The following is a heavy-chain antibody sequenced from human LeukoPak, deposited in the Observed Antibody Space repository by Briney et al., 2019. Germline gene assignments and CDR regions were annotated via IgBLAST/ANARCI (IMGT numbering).Heavy chain of an antibody. Sequence: SQTLSLTCAISGDSVSSNSAAWNWIRQSPSRGLEWLGRTYYRSKWYNDYAVSVKSRITTNPDTSKNQFSLQLSSVTPDDTAVYYCARGQGVAVAGTPYYFDYWGQGTLVTVAS. CDR2: TYYRSKWYN. D-gene: IGHD6-19*01. V-gene: IGHV6-1*01. J-gene: IGHJ4*02. CDR1: GDSVSSNSAA. CDR3: ARGQGVAVAGTPYYFDY.